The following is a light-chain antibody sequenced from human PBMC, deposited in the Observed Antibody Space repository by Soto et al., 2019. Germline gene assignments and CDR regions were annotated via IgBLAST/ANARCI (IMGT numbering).Light chain of an antibody. CDR3: QQRRNCPPPT. V-gene: IGKV3-11*01. J-gene: IGKJ5*01. CDR2: DAS. Sequence: EIVLTQSPATLSLSPGERATLSCRASQSVSSYLAWYQQKPGQAPRLLIYDASNRATGIPARFSGSGSGTNFTPPIISLEPEDFAVFYCQQRRNCPPPTFGQGTRLEIK. CDR1: QSVSSY.